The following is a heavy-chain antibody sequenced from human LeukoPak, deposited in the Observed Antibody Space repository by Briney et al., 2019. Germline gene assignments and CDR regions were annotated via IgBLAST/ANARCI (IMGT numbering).Heavy chain of an antibody. Sequence: PSQTLSLTCTVSGGSISIGREYWSWIRQPAGKGLEWIGRVYATGSTNYSPSLKSRATISLDPSKNQFSLKLSSVTAADTAMYYCARLAPYSSGPHFDYWGQGILVTVSS. CDR3: ARLAPYSSGPHFDY. D-gene: IGHD6-19*01. J-gene: IGHJ4*02. CDR2: VYATGST. V-gene: IGHV4-61*02. CDR1: GGSISIGREY.